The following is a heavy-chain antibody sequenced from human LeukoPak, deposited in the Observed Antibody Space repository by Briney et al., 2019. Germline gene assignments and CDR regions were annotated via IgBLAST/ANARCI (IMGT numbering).Heavy chain of an antibody. CDR3: ARGRPTNLGGIY. V-gene: IGHV1-8*01. D-gene: IGHD7-27*01. CDR2: MNPNSGNT. CDR1: GYTFTSHH. J-gene: IGHJ4*02. Sequence: ASVRVSCKASGYTFTSHHINWVRQAAGQGLEGMGWMNPNSGNTAYAQKFQGRVTMTWDTSINTAYMELDSLRSEDTAVYYCARGRPTNLGGIYWGQGSLVTVSS.